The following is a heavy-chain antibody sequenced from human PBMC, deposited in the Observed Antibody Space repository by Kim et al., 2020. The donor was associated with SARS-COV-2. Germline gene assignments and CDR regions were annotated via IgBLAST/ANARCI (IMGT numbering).Heavy chain of an antibody. CDR1: GFTFDDYA. Sequence: GGSLRLSCAASGFTFDDYAMHWVRQAPGKGLEWVSGISWNSGSIGYADSVKGRFTISRDNAKNSLYLQMNSLRAEDTALYYCAKDQAKDYGPNYYYYYGMDVWGQGTTVNVSS. J-gene: IGHJ6*02. CDR2: ISWNSGSI. V-gene: IGHV3-9*01. CDR3: AKDQAKDYGPNYYYYYGMDV. D-gene: IGHD3-10*01.